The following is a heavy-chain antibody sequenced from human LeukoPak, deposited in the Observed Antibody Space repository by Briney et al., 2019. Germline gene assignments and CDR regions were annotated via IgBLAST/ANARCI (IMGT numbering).Heavy chain of an antibody. CDR2: ISGSGGST. V-gene: IGHV3-23*01. CDR1: TFTFSSYA. Sequence: GGSLRLSCADSTFTFSSYAMTWVRQAPGKGLEWVSGISGSGGSTYYADSVRGRFTISRDNSKNTLYLQMNSLRTEDTAVYYCAKAEGYDILTGLDYWGQGTLVTVSS. J-gene: IGHJ4*02. D-gene: IGHD3-9*01. CDR3: AKAEGYDILTGLDY.